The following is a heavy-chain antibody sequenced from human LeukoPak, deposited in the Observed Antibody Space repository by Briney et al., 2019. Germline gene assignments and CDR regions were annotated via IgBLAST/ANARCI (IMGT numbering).Heavy chain of an antibody. V-gene: IGHV1-8*01. CDR2: MNPNSGNT. CDR1: GYTFTSYD. D-gene: IGHD6-19*01. CDR3: ARDLYSSGSLYYYYGMDV. Sequence: ASVNVSCKASGYTFTSYDINWVRQATGQGLEWMGRMNPNSGNTGYAQKFQGRVTMTRNTSISTAYMELSSLRSEGTAVYYCARDLYSSGSLYYYYGMDVWGQGTTVTVSS. J-gene: IGHJ6*02.